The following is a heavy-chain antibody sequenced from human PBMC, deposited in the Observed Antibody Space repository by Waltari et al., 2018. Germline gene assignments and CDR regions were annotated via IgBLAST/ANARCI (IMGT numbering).Heavy chain of an antibody. V-gene: IGHV3-74*01. J-gene: IGHJ6*02. CDR1: GFTFSSYW. Sequence: EVQLVESGGGLVQPGGSLRLSCAASGFTFSSYWMHWVRQAPGKGLVWVSRMNRDGSSTSYADSVKGRFTISRDNAKNTLYLQMNSLRAEDTAVYYCARERGDYIFASYGMDVWGQGTTVTVSS. CDR2: MNRDGSST. D-gene: IGHD4-17*01. CDR3: ARERGDYIFASYGMDV.